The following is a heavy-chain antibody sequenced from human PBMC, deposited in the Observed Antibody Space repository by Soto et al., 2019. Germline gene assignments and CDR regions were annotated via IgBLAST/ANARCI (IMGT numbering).Heavy chain of an antibody. CDR2: IIPMLGTA. CDR3: TRGVPAIAYFDY. Sequence: QVRLVQSGAEVKKPGSSVKVSCKASGGTFSSSALNWVRQAPGQGLEWMGGIIPMLGTANYAPKFQRRVTITADKSTKTASKAPSSPRSADTAVYYCTRGVPAIAYFDYWGQGALVTGSS. CDR1: GGTFSSSA. V-gene: IGHV1-69*06. J-gene: IGHJ4*02. D-gene: IGHD2-2*01.